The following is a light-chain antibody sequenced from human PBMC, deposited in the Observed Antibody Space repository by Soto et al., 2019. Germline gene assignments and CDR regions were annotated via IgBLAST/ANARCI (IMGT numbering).Light chain of an antibody. CDR2: DVS. CDR3: SSYTTTGTQV. V-gene: IGLV2-14*03. CDR1: TSDVGGFDY. J-gene: IGLJ1*01. Sequence: QSALTQPASVSGSPGQSITLSCTGTTSDVGGFDYVSWYQQHPGTVPKLMIFDVSNRPSGVSDRFSGSKSGNTASLTISGLQAEDEADYYCSSYTTTGTQVFGTGTKVTDL.